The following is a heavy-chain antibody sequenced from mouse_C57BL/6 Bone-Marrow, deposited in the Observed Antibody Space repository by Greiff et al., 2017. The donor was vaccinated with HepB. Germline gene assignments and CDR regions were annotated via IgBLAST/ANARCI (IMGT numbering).Heavy chain of an antibody. Sequence: EVQLVESGGGLVQSGRSLRLSCATSGFTFSDFYMEWVRQAPGKGLEWIAASRNKANDYTTEYSASVKGRFIVSRDTSQSILYLQMNALRAEDTAIYYCARDDGYYDAMDYWGQGTSVTVSS. D-gene: IGHD2-2*01. V-gene: IGHV7-1*01. CDR3: ARDDGYYDAMDY. CDR2: SRNKANDYTT. CDR1: GFTFSDFY. J-gene: IGHJ4*01.